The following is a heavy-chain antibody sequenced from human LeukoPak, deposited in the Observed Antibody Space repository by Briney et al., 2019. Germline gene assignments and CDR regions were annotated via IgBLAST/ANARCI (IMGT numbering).Heavy chain of an antibody. CDR2: AFSDGRT. CDR3: ARGDFDY. CDR1: GITVSTNY. V-gene: IGHV3-53*01. J-gene: IGHJ4*02. Sequence: GGSLRLSCAASGITVSTNYMSWVRQAPGKGLEWVSIAFSDGRTFYADSVTGRFTISRDSAKNTVFLPMNSLRAEDTAVYYCARGDFDYWGQGTLVTVSS.